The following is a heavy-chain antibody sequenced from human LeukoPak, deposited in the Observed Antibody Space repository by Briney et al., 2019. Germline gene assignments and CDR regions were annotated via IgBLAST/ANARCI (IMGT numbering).Heavy chain of an antibody. CDR3: AKGRLAYSSGWSFDY. D-gene: IGHD6-19*01. V-gene: IGHV3-23*01. J-gene: IGHJ4*02. CDR1: GFTFSSYA. CDR2: ISGSGGST. Sequence: GGSLRLSCAASGFTFSSYAMSWVRQAPGKGLEWVSAISGSGGSTYYADSVKGRFTISRDNSKNTLYLQMNSLRAEDTAVYYCAKGRLAYSSGWSFDYWGQGTLVTVSS.